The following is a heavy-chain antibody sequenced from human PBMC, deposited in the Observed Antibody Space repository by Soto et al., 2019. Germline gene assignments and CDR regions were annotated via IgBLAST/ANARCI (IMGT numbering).Heavy chain of an antibody. CDR3: ARAATGSYHSAS. CDR2: IAPHSGRT. D-gene: IGHD3-10*01. CDR1: GYAFTSYG. J-gene: IGHJ5*02. Sequence: QVQLVQSGPEVMKPGASVRVSCMTSGYAFTSYGVNWVRQVPGQGLEWMGWIAPHSGRTTYLPKFQGRVTITADQSTNTAYMELTSLSSDDTGIYCCARAATGSYHSASWGQGTVVTVSA. V-gene: IGHV1-18*04.